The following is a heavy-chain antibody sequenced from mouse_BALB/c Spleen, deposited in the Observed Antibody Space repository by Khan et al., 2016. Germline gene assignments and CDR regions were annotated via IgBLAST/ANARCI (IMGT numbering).Heavy chain of an antibody. CDR1: GYSFTSYT. J-gene: IGHJ2*01. CDR3: ARYSTTVVAPIDY. D-gene: IGHD1-1*01. CDR2: INPSSSYT. Sequence: QVQLQQSGAELARPGASVKMSCKASGYSFTSYTMHWVKQRPGQGLEWLGFINPSSSYTNYNQNFKDKATLTADKSSSTAYMQLSSLTSEDSAVYFCARYSTTVVAPIDYWGKGTTLTVSS. V-gene: IGHV1-4*01.